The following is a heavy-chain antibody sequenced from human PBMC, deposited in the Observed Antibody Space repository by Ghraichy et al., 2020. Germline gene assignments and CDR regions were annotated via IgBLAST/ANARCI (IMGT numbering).Heavy chain of an antibody. CDR2: VFYTGST. V-gene: IGHV4-39*01. J-gene: IGHJ6*03. D-gene: IGHD3-10*01. CDR1: GGSIDNGRYY. CDR3: ARRLNHHYYMDV. Sequence: SETLSLTCSVSGGSIDNGRYYWVWIRQPPGKRLEWIGTVFYTGSTHSNPSLESRVTIVADTSRNQFSLKVRAVTAADTGIYYCARRLNHHYYMDVWGKGTTVTVSS.